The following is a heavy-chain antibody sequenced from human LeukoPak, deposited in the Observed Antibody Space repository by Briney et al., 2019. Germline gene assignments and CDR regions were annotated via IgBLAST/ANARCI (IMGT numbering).Heavy chain of an antibody. CDR2: ISYDGSNK. CDR1: GFTFSSYG. CDR3: AKDSDSSGWYPTYFDY. D-gene: IGHD6-19*01. V-gene: IGHV3-30*18. Sequence: PGGSLRLSCAASGFTFSSYGMHWVRQAPGKGLEWVAVISYDGSNKYYADSVKGRFTISRDNSKNTLYLQMNSLRAEDTAVYYCAKDSDSSGWYPTYFDYWGQGTLVTVSS. J-gene: IGHJ4*02.